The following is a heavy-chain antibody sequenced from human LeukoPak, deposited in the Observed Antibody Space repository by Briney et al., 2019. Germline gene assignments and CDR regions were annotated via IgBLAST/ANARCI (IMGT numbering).Heavy chain of an antibody. J-gene: IGHJ4*02. CDR1: GGSISSYY. Sequence: SETLSLTCTVSGGSISSYYWSWIRQPPGKGLEWIGYIYYSGFTNYNPSLKSRVTMSVDTSKNQFSLKVTSVTAADTAVYYCARDLGQRAAFDYWGQGTLVTVSS. D-gene: IGHD3-10*01. V-gene: IGHV4-59*12. CDR2: IYYSGFT. CDR3: ARDLGQRAAFDY.